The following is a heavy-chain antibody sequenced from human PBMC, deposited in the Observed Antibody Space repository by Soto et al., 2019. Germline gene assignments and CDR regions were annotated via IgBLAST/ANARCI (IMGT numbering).Heavy chain of an antibody. CDR2: IIPIFGTA. CDR3: ARARGVDSSGYYRT. J-gene: IGHJ5*02. V-gene: IGHV1-69*01. Sequence: VQLGQSGAAVKKPGSSVKVSCKASGGTFSSSAISWVRQAPGQGLEWMGGIIPIFGTANYAQKFQGRFTINAYESTSTAYMELCSLRTEDTAVYYCARARGVDSSGYYRTWGQGTLVTVSS. D-gene: IGHD3-22*01. CDR1: GGTFSSSA.